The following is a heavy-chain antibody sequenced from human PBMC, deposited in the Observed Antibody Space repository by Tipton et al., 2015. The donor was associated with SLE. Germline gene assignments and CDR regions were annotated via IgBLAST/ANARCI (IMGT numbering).Heavy chain of an antibody. CDR1: GYSISSGYY. V-gene: IGHV4-38-2*02. D-gene: IGHD6-13*01. CDR2: IYHSGRT. Sequence: TLSLTCAVSGYSISSGYYWGWIRQPPGKGLEWIGSIYHSGRTYYNPSLKSRVTISVDTSKNQFSLKLSSVTAADTAVYYCAREGSSWYGGAFDIWGQGTMVTVSS. CDR3: AREGSSWYGGAFDI. J-gene: IGHJ3*02.